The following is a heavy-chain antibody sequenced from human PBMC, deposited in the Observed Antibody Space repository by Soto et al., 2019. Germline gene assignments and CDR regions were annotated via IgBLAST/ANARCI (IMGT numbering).Heavy chain of an antibody. Sequence: LRLSCSASGFAFSGSSIHWVRQASGKGLEWVGRVRNKANTYATAYAASVKGRFTISRDDSKNTASLQLNSLKTEDTAVYYCTRHPYYDILTGFYNADMYFDYWGQGALVTVSS. CDR2: VRNKANTYAT. V-gene: IGHV3-73*01. CDR3: TRHPYYDILTGFYNADMYFDY. CDR1: GFAFSGSS. J-gene: IGHJ4*02. D-gene: IGHD3-9*01.